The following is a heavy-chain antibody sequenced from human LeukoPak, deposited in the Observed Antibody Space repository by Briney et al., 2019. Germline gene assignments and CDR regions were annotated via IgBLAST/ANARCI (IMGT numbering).Heavy chain of an antibody. J-gene: IGHJ4*02. D-gene: IGHD6-13*01. CDR1: GGSIGFYY. Sequence: SETLSLTCTVSGGSIGFYYWTWIRQPPGKGLEWIGYIYYTGSTNYNPSLKSRVTISVDTSKNQFSLKLSSVTAADTAVYYCARRVGYSSSWYYFDYWGQGTLVTVSS. CDR3: ARRVGYSSSWYYFDY. CDR2: IYYTGST. V-gene: IGHV4-59*08.